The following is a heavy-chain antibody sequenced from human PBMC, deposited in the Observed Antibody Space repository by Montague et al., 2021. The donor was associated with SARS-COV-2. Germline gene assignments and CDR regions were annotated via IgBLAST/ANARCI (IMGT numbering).Heavy chain of an antibody. J-gene: IGHJ4*02. Sequence: CAISGDSVWSNTAAWNWIRQSPSGGLEWLGRTNYRSKWSSDYATSVEGRISIDPDTSTNQFFLHLRSVTPEDTGVYYCVRDTGSAQAGFDAWGQGTLVTASS. CDR1: GDSVWSNTAA. CDR3: VRDTGSAQAGFDA. CDR2: TNYRSKWSS. V-gene: IGHV6-1*01. D-gene: IGHD4-17*01.